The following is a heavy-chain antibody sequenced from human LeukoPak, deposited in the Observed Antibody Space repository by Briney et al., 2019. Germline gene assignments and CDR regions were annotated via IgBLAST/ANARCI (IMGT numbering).Heavy chain of an antibody. CDR2: INPSGGST. CDR3: ARGSRVGATKSVWFDP. V-gene: IGHV1-46*01. D-gene: IGHD1-26*01. J-gene: IGHJ5*02. CDR1: GYTFTSYY. Sequence: ASVKVSCKASGYTFTSYYTHWVRQAPGQGLEWMGIINPSGGSTSYAQKFQGRVTMTRDTSTSTVYMELSSLRSEDTAVYYCARGSRVGATKSVWFDPWGQGTLVTVSS.